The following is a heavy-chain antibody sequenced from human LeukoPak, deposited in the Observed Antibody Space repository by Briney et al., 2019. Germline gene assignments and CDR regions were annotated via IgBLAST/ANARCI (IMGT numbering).Heavy chain of an antibody. CDR2: ISSDGDST. V-gene: IGHV3-23*01. CDR3: AKVLSGSYYSAEDYDAMNV. J-gene: IGHJ6*02. Sequence: GGSLRLSCAASGFSFSTYAMGWVREAPGEGLEWGAGISSDGDSTSSADSVKGRFTISRDNSKNTLYLQLNSLRAEAPAVYYCAKVLSGSYYSAEDYDAMNVWGQGTTVTVSS. D-gene: IGHD1-26*01. CDR1: GFSFSTYA.